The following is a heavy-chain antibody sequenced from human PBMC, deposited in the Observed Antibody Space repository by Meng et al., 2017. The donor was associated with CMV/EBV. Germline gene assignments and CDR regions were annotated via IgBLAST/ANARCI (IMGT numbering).Heavy chain of an antibody. CDR1: GFTFSSYE. CDR2: ISSSGSTR. J-gene: IGHJ6*02. D-gene: IGHD6-19*01. Sequence: GESLKISCAASGFTFSSYEMNWVRQAPGKGLEWVSYISSSGSTRYYADSVKGRFTISRDNAKNSLYLQMNSLRAEDTAVYYCAREPYSSGWWYYYGRDVWGQGTKVTVSS. CDR3: AREPYSSGWWYYYGRDV. V-gene: IGHV3-48*03.